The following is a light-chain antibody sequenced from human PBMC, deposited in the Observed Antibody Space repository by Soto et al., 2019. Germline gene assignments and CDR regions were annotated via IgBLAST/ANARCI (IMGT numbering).Light chain of an antibody. V-gene: IGLV2-14*01. CDR2: EVS. Sequence: QSALTQPASLSGSPGQSVTISCSGTTSDFVNYNYVSWYQHHPGKAPQLILYEVSNRPSGVSSRFSGSKSGNTASLTISGLQAEDESYYYCSSYTVSTDVVFGGVTKLTVL. J-gene: IGLJ2*01. CDR3: SSYTVSTDVV. CDR1: TSDFVNYNY.